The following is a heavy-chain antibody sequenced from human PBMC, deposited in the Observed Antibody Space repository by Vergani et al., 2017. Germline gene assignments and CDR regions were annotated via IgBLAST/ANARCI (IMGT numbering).Heavy chain of an antibody. D-gene: IGHD2-2*02. V-gene: IGHV4-38-2*01. CDR3: ATIGYRRWGYYFDY. Sequence: QVQLQESGPGLVKPSETLYLSCDVSGYSIRSGCYWGWMRQPPGKGLEWIGTFYYGRGTYYNPSLKSRATMSVDTSKNQFSLKLNSVTAADRAVYYCATIGYRRWGYYFDYWGQGILVTVSS. CDR2: FYYGRGT. CDR1: GYSIRSGCY. J-gene: IGHJ4*02.